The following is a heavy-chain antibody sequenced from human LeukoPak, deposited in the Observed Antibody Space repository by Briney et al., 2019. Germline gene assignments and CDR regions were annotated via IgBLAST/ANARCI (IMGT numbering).Heavy chain of an antibody. CDR1: GFTFSSYW. D-gene: IGHD7-27*01. CDR3: AKGAANWDYFDY. J-gene: IGHJ4*02. V-gene: IGHV3-7*01. CDR2: IRQDGSEK. Sequence: GGSLRLSCAASGFTFSSYWMSWVRQAPGKGLEWVANIRQDGSEKYYVDSVRGRFTISRDNAENSLFLQMNSLRAEDTAVYYCAKGAANWDYFDYWGQGTLVTVSS.